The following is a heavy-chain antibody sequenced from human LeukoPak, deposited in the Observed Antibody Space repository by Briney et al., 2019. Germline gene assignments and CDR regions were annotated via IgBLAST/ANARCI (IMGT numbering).Heavy chain of an antibody. Sequence: ASVKVSCKASGYTSTSYGISWVRQAPGQGLEWMGWISAYNGNTNYAQKLQGRVTMTTDTSTSTAYMELRSLRSDDTAVYYCATNYYDYVWGSYRYYFDYWGQGTLVTVSS. D-gene: IGHD3-16*02. J-gene: IGHJ4*02. CDR2: ISAYNGNT. CDR1: GYTSTSYG. V-gene: IGHV1-18*01. CDR3: ATNYYDYVWGSYRYYFDY.